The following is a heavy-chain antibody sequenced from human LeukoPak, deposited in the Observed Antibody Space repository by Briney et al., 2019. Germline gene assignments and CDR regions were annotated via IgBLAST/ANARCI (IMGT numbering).Heavy chain of an antibody. CDR2: IYWDDDK. Sequence: SGPTLVNPTQTLTLTCTFSGFSLSTSGVGVGWIRQPPGKALEWLALIYWDDDKRYSPSLKSRHTITKDTSKNQVVLTMTNTHSVDTATYYCAHRSSSWSFDYWGQGTLVTVSS. V-gene: IGHV2-5*02. J-gene: IGHJ4*02. CDR3: AHRSSSWSFDY. D-gene: IGHD6-13*01. CDR1: GFSLSTSGVG.